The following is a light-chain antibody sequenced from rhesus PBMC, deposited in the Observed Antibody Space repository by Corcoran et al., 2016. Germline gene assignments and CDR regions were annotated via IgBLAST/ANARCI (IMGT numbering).Light chain of an antibody. CDR2: GAS. CDR1: QSVSSY. V-gene: IGKV3S11*01. CDR3: QQDYSWRT. J-gene: IGKJ1*01. Sequence: QVILTQSPATLSLSPGERATLSCRASQSVSSYLSWYQQKPGQVPRLLIYGASSRATGIPDSFSGSGSGTDVTLTSSSLEPEDVGVYYCQQDYSWRTFGQGTKVEIK.